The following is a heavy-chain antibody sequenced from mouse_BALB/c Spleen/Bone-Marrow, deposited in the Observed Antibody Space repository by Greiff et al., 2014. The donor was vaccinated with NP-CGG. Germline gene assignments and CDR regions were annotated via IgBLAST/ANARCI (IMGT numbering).Heavy chain of an antibody. D-gene: IGHD1-1*01. CDR1: GYSITSGYG. Sequence: VQLQQSGPDLVKPSQSLSLTCTVTGYSITSGYGWHWIRQFPGNTLEWMGYIHYSGNTDYNPSLKSRISITRDTSKNQFFLQLNSVTTEDTATYYCVRETKVVADFDYWGQGTTLTVSS. CDR2: IHYSGNT. V-gene: IGHV3-1*02. CDR3: VRETKVVADFDY. J-gene: IGHJ2*01.